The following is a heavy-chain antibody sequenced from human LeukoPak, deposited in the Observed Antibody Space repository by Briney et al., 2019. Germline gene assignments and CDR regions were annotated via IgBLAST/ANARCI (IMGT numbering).Heavy chain of an antibody. V-gene: IGHV3-21*05. Sequence: GGSLRLFCAVSGFTFSSYAMNGVRQAPGKGLEWVSYISGSSSYTNYADSVKGRFTISRDNAKNSLYLQMNSLRAEDTAVYYCARGDYVDFWGQGTLVTVSS. J-gene: IGHJ4*02. CDR1: GFTFSSYA. CDR2: ISGSSSYT. CDR3: ARGDYVDF.